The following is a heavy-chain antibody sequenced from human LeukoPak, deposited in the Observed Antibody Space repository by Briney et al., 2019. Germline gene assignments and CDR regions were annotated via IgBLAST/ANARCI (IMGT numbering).Heavy chain of an antibody. J-gene: IGHJ4*02. D-gene: IGHD7-27*01. Sequence: GGSLRLSCVASGFTFGDVVMSWVRQAPGKGLEWVSAISYNGASTDYADSVKGRFAISRDNSKNTLYLQMNSLRAADTAVYYCARRTGGTKDYWGQGTQVIVSS. CDR3: ARRTGGTKDY. V-gene: IGHV3-23*01. CDR1: GFTFGDVV. CDR2: ISYNGAST.